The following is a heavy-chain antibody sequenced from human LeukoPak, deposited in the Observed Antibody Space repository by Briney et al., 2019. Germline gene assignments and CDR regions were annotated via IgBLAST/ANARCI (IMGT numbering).Heavy chain of an antibody. Sequence: GGSLRLSCAASGFTFSNNWMTWVRQAPGKGLEWVANINLDGSEIYYLDSVKGRFTISRDNAKNSLYLQINSLRAEDTAVYYCARGHYGMDVWGQGTTVTVSS. V-gene: IGHV3-7*05. CDR1: GFTFSNNW. CDR3: ARGHYGMDV. CDR2: INLDGSEI. J-gene: IGHJ6*02.